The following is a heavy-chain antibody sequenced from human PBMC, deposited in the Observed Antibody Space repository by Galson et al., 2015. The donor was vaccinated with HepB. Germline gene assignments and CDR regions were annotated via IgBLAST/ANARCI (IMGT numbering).Heavy chain of an antibody. Sequence: SLRLSCAASGFTFSSYWMHWVRQAPGKGLVWVSRINSDGSSTSYADSVKGRFTISRDNAKNTLYLQMNSLRAEDTAVYYCAREGVVNVDCFDYWGQGTLVTVSS. CDR3: AREGVVNVDCFDY. V-gene: IGHV3-74*01. CDR1: GFTFSSYW. CDR2: INSDGSST. J-gene: IGHJ4*02. D-gene: IGHD4-23*01.